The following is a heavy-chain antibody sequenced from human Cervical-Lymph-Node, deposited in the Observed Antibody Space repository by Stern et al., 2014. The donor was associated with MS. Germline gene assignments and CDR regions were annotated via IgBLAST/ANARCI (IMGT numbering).Heavy chain of an antibody. J-gene: IGHJ4*02. CDR3: ARDSSKGGSNY. Sequence: VQLVESGGGVVQPGRSLRLACAASGFTFSSYGMHWVRQAPDKGLECVAVICYDGSNKYYADSVKGRFTISRDNSKNTLYLQMNSLRAEDTAVYYCARDSSKGGSNYWGQGTLVTVSS. CDR1: GFTFSSYG. CDR2: ICYDGSNK. V-gene: IGHV3-33*01. D-gene: IGHD2-2*01.